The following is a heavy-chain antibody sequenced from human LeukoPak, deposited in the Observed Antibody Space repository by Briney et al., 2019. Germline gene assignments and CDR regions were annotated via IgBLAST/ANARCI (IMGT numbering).Heavy chain of an antibody. CDR3: ARHSGSGTSYDY. CDR1: GGSISSYY. V-gene: IGHV4-59*08. J-gene: IGHJ4*02. D-gene: IGHD2-15*01. CDR2: IYYSGST. Sequence: PSETPSLTCTVSGGSISSYYWSWIRQPPGKGLEWIGYIYYSGSTNCNPSLKSRVTISVDTSKNQFSLKLSSVTAADTAVYYCARHSGSGTSYDYWGQGTLVTVSS.